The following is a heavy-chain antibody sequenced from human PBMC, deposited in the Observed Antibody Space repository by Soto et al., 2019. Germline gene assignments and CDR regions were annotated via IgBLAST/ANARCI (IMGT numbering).Heavy chain of an antibody. D-gene: IGHD3-22*01. CDR1: GGSISSNDFY. CDR3: ARDAYYFDSSGAKAPYFDT. J-gene: IGHJ4*02. Sequence: TLSLTCIVSGGSISSNDFYWSWIRQHPGKGLEWIGYIYYSGNTYYNPSLKSRVTISVDTSKNQFSLRLSSVTPADTADYYCARDAYYFDSSGAKAPYFDTWGQGTLVTVSS. CDR2: IYYSGNT. V-gene: IGHV4-31*03.